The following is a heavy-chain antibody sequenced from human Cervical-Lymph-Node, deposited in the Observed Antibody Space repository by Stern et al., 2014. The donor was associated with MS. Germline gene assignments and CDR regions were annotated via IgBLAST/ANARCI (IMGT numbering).Heavy chain of an antibody. Sequence: VQLVESGGGVVQPGQSLRLSCAASGFTFNAYALHWVRQAPGKGLEWVAAVSFDGSDEYYADSVKGRFTISRDNSKSTLYLQVNSLRLDDTAVYYCARVFAVWGQGTTVIVSS. CDR1: GFTFNAYA. J-gene: IGHJ6*02. V-gene: IGHV3-30*04. D-gene: IGHD2-21*01. CDR3: ARVFAV. CDR2: VSFDGSDE.